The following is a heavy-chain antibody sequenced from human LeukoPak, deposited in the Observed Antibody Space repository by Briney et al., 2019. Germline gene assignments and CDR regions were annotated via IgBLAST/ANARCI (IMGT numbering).Heavy chain of an antibody. Sequence: PGGSLRLPCAASGFTLSSYAMSWVRQAPGKGLEWVSAISVSDNTYHADSVKGRFTISRDSSKNTLYLQMNRLRAEDAAVYYCAKAPVTTCSGAYCYPFDYWGQGTLVTVSS. CDR1: GFTLSSYA. CDR3: AKAPVTTCSGAYCYPFDY. D-gene: IGHD2-21*01. J-gene: IGHJ4*02. CDR2: ISVSDNT. V-gene: IGHV3-23*01.